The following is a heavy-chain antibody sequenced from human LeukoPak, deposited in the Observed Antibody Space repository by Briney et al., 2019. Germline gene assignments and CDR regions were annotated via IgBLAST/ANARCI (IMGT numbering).Heavy chain of an antibody. D-gene: IGHD5-18*01. V-gene: IGHV4-34*01. CDR2: INHSGST. J-gene: IGHJ4*02. Sequence: SETLSLTCAVYGGSFSGYYWSWIRQPPGKGLEWIGEINHSGSTNYNPSLKSRVTISVDTSKNQFSLKLSSVTAADTAVYYCARGDTAMVTPFDYWGQGTLVTVSS. CDR3: ARGDTAMVTPFDY. CDR1: GGSFSGYY.